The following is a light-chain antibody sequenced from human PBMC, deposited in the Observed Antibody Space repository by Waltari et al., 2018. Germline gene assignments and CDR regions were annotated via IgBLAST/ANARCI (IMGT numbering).Light chain of an antibody. V-gene: IGKV1-39*01. Sequence: MAKCVACRAACGVDRVTITCRASQGISNYLNWNQQKPGKAPKLVIYGASSLESGVLSRFSGSGSGTDFTLTISSLQPEDSATYYCQESYSSVFTFGGGTKVEIK. CDR3: QESYSSVFT. CDR2: GAS. J-gene: IGKJ4*01. CDR1: QGISNY.